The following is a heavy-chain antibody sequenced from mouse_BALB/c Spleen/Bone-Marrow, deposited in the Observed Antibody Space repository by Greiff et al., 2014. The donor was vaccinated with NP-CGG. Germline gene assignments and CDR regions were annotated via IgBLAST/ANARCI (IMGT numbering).Heavy chain of an antibody. D-gene: IGHD1-1*02. J-gene: IGHJ4*01. CDR2: IYPGNGNT. CDR3: AAEDRWSIDY. CDR1: GYTFRSNC. V-gene: IGHV1-9*01. Sequence: VKLMESGAELVKPGASVKLSCKATGYTFRSNCMEWVKQRPGHGLEWIGEIYPGNGNTNYNEKFKGKATLTADTSSNTAYMQLSSLTSEDSAVYYCAAEDRWSIDYWGQGTSVTVSS.